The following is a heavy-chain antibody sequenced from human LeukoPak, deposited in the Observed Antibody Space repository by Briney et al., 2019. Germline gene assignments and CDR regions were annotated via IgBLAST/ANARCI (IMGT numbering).Heavy chain of an antibody. CDR3: ARVDLRRGYSSGWFPGHY. CDR1: GYTFTSYY. Sequence: GASVTVSCKASGYTFTSYYMHWVRQAPGQGLEWMGIINLGGGSTSYAQKFQGRGTMTRDMSTSTVYMELSSLRSEDTAVYYCARVDLRRGYSSGWFPGHYWGQGTLVTVSS. D-gene: IGHD6-19*01. CDR2: INLGGGST. V-gene: IGHV1-46*01. J-gene: IGHJ4*02.